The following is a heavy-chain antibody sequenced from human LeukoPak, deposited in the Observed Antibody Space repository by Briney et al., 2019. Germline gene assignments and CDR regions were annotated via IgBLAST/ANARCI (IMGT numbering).Heavy chain of an antibody. CDR2: ISSSGSTI. J-gene: IGHJ6*03. CDR1: GFTFSDYY. V-gene: IGHV3-11*04. CDR3: ARDLRRYYGSGSYFSLRYYYYYMDV. D-gene: IGHD3-10*01. Sequence: GGSLRLSCAASGFTFSDYYMSWLRQAPGKGLEWVSYISSSGSTIYYADSVKGRFTISRDNAKNSLYLQMNSLRAEDTAVYYCARDLRRYYGSGSYFSLRYYYYYMDVWGKGTTVTVSS.